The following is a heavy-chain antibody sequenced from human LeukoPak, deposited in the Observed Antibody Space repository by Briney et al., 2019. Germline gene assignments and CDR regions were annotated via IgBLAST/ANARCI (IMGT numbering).Heavy chain of an antibody. D-gene: IGHD3-3*01. CDR1: GFIFSSYS. CDR2: ISSSSIHI. Sequence: GSLRLSCVASGFIFSSYSVNWVRQAPGKGLEWVSSISSSSIHISYADSVTGRFTISRDNAKNSLYLQMNSLRAEDTAVYYCARGNDFWSGYYWVNFDYWGQGTPVTVSS. CDR3: ARGNDFWSGYYWVNFDY. J-gene: IGHJ4*02. V-gene: IGHV3-21*01.